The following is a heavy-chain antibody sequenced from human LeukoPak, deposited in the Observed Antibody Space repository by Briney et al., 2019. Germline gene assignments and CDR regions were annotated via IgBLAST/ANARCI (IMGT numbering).Heavy chain of an antibody. D-gene: IGHD4-11*01. V-gene: IGHV3-30-3*01. CDR1: GFTFSTYA. Sequence: PGGSLRLSCAASGFTFSTYAMHWVRQAPGKGLEWVAVISYDGSNEYYADSVKDRFTISRDNSKNTLYLQMNSLRGEDTAVYYCARDNYGFDPWGQGTLVTVSS. CDR3: ARDNYGFDP. J-gene: IGHJ5*02. CDR2: ISYDGSNE.